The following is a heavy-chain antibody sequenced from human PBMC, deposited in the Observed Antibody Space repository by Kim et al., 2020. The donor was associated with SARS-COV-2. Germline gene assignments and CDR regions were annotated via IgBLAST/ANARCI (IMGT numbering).Heavy chain of an antibody. J-gene: IGHJ4*02. CDR3: ARDRIWWLPDY. D-gene: IGHD5-12*01. V-gene: IGHV3-30*01. Sequence: YYGDSVRGRFTISRDNSRNMVNLQMNRLRPEDTAVYYCARDRIWWLPDYWGQGTLVTVSS.